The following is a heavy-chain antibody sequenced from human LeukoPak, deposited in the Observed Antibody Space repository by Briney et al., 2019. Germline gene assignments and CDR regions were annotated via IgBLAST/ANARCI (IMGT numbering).Heavy chain of an antibody. V-gene: IGHV1-2*02. CDR3: ARGATAGRFSLRPTGAYYMDV. CDR2: IKPNNGGR. CDR1: GYTFTGYY. Sequence: ASVKLSCKASGYTFTGYYMHWVRQAPGQGLEWMGWIKPNNGGRTCAHKFHGRVTMTRDTSINTAYMELSSLRLDDTAVYYCARGATAGRFSLRPTGAYYMDVWGKGTTVTVSS. J-gene: IGHJ6*03. D-gene: IGHD6-13*01.